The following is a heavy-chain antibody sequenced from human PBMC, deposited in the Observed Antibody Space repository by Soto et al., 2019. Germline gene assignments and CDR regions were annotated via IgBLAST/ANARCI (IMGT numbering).Heavy chain of an antibody. D-gene: IGHD4-4*01. CDR2: ISSGSSYI. CDR1: GFTFSSYS. Sequence: GGSLRLSCAASGFTFSSYSMSWVLQAPGKGLEWVSSISSGSSYIYYADSLKGRFTISRDNAKSSLYLQMNSLRAEDTAVYYCALGEMATVPFDYWGQGTLVTVSS. CDR3: ALGEMATVPFDY. V-gene: IGHV3-21*01. J-gene: IGHJ4*02.